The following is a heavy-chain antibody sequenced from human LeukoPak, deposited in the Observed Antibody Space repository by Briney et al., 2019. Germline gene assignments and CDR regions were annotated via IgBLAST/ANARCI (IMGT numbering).Heavy chain of an antibody. V-gene: IGHV3-30*18. CDR3: AKGPKRYYDSWSGYDYYYYGVDV. D-gene: IGHD3-3*01. CDR2: ISYDGSNK. J-gene: IGHJ6*02. CDR1: GFTFSSYG. Sequence: GGSLRLSCAASGFTFSSYGMHWVRQAPGKGLEWVAVISYDGSNKYYADSVKGRFTISRDNSKNTLYLQMSSLRAEDTAVYYCAKGPKRYYDSWSGYDYYYYGVDVWGQGTTVTVSS.